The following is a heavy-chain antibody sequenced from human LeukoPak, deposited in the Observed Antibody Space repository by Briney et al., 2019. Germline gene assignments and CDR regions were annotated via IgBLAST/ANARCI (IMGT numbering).Heavy chain of an antibody. J-gene: IGHJ3*02. CDR1: GGTFSSYA. Sequence: GASVKVSCKASGGTFSSYAISWVRQAPGQGLEWMGGIIPIFGTANYAQKFQGRVTITADKSTSTAYMELSSPRSEDTAVYYCATPTAVNYYDSSGLDAFDIWGQGTMVTVSS. D-gene: IGHD3-22*01. CDR2: IIPIFGTA. CDR3: ATPTAVNYYDSSGLDAFDI. V-gene: IGHV1-69*06.